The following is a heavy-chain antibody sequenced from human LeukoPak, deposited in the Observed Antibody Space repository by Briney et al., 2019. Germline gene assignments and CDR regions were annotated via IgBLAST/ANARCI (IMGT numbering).Heavy chain of an antibody. Sequence: GGSLRLSCAASGFTFSSYAMSWVRQAPGKGLEWVSAISGSGGSTYYADSVKGRFTISRDNSKSTLYLQMNSLRAEDTAVYYCAKFHDSYYYDSSGYNYWGQGTLVTVSS. V-gene: IGHV3-23*01. CDR3: AKFHDSYYYDSSGYNY. J-gene: IGHJ4*02. D-gene: IGHD3-22*01. CDR2: ISGSGGST. CDR1: GFTFSSYA.